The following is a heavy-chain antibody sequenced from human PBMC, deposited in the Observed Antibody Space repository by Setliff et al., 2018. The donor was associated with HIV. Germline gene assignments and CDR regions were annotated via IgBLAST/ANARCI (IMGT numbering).Heavy chain of an antibody. V-gene: IGHV4-59*08. D-gene: IGHD3-22*01. CDR3: ARQSDSSGYFPSWYFDY. Sequence: ASETLSLTCTVSGGSISGYYWSWIRQPPGKGLEWIGYIFYSGSTNYNPSLKSRVTISVDTSKNQFSLKLSSVTAADTAVYYCARQSDSSGYFPSWYFDYWAQGTLVTVS. J-gene: IGHJ4*02. CDR2: IFYSGST. CDR1: GGSISGYY.